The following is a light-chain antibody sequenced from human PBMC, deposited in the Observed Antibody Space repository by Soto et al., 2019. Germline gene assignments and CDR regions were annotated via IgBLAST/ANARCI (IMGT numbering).Light chain of an antibody. CDR1: QSVSSY. V-gene: IGKV3-11*01. Sequence: EVGLSQSPSTLSLSTGERATLSCRASQSVSSYLAWYQQKPGQAPRLLIYDASNRATGIPARFSGSGSGTDFTLTISSLEPEDFAVYYCQQRSNWPPWTFGQGTKV. CDR3: QQRSNWPPWT. CDR2: DAS. J-gene: IGKJ1*01.